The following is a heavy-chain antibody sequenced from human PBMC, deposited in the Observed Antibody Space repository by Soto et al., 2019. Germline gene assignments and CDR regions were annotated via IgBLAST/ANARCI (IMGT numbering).Heavy chain of an antibody. Sequence: SETLSLTCAVYDGSFSGYYWSWISQPPGKGLEWIGEINHSGSTNSNPSLKSRVTVSVDTSKNQFSLRLISVTAADTAVYYCARGPYCSGGSCYSKWFDPWGQGTLVTVS. D-gene: IGHD2-15*01. CDR2: INHSGST. J-gene: IGHJ5*02. V-gene: IGHV4-34*01. CDR3: ARGPYCSGGSCYSKWFDP. CDR1: DGSFSGYY.